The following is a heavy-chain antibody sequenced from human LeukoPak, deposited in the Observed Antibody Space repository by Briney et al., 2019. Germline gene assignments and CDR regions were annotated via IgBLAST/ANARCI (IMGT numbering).Heavy chain of an antibody. CDR3: ARMHCTGGGCSIRMGASHI. CDR1: GFTFSTYD. CDR2: ISTTSRYI. V-gene: IGHV3-21*01. Sequence: PGGSLRLSCAASGFTFSTYDMNWVRQAPGKGLERVSSISTTSRYIYYADSVRGRFTISRDNARNSLYLQMNSLRAEDTALYYCARMHCTGGGCSIRMGASHIWGQGTMVTVSS. J-gene: IGHJ3*02. D-gene: IGHD2-15*01.